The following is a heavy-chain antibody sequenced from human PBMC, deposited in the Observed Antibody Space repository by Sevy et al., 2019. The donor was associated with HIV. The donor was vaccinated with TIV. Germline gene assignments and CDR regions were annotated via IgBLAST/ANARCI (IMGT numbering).Heavy chain of an antibody. CDR3: ARDRGEILSSAFDY. Sequence: GGSLRLSCAAFGFTFSDHRMHWVRQAPGKGLEWVAVISYDGRNNKYNVDSVKGRFTISRDNSKNAVYLQMNSLRPEDTAIYYCARDRGEILSSAFDYWGQEPWSPSPQ. CDR2: ISYDGRNNK. CDR1: GFTFSDHR. D-gene: IGHD3-16*01. V-gene: IGHV3-30*03. J-gene: IGHJ4*01.